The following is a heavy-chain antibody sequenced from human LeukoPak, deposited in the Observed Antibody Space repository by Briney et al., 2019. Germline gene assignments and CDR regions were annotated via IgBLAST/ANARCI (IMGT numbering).Heavy chain of an antibody. CDR1: GFTFSSYE. V-gene: IGHV3-48*03. CDR3: ARVHSGSYQYYYYYYMDV. J-gene: IGHJ6*03. Sequence: GGSLRLSCAASGFTFSSYEMNWVRQAPGKGLEWVSYISSSGSTIYYADSVKGRFTISRDNAKNSLYLQMNSLRAEDTAVYYCARVHSGSYQYYYYYYMDVWGKGTTVTVSS. CDR2: ISSSGSTI. D-gene: IGHD1-26*01.